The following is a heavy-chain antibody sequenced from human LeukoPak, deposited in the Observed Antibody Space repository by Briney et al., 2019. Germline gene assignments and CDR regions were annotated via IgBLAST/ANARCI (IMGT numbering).Heavy chain of an antibody. Sequence: GGSLRLSCAASGFTFSSYEMNWVRQAPGKGLEWVSYITSSGSTIYYADSVKGRFTISRDNAKNSLYLQMNSLRAEDTAAYYCAREDSSGWYRYWGQGTLVTVSS. D-gene: IGHD6-19*01. CDR3: AREDSSGWYRY. J-gene: IGHJ4*02. V-gene: IGHV3-48*03. CDR2: ITSSGSTI. CDR1: GFTFSSYE.